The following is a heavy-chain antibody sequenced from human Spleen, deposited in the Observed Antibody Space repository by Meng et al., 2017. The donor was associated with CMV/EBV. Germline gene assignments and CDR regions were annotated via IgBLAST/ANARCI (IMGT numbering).Heavy chain of an antibody. D-gene: IGHD6-6*01. J-gene: IGHJ4*02. CDR3: ATIPSQYSSSPGDY. Sequence: GSLRLSCTVSGGSISSSSYYWGWIRQPPGKGLEWIGSIYYSGSTYYNPSLKSRVTISVDTSKNQFSLKLSSVTAADTAVYYCATIPSQYSSSPGDYWGQGTLVTVSS. V-gene: IGHV4-39*07. CDR1: GGSISSSSYY. CDR2: IYYSGST.